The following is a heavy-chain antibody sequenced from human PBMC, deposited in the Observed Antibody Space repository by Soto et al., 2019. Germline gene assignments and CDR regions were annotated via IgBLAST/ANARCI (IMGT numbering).Heavy chain of an antibody. D-gene: IGHD3-10*01. V-gene: IGHV1-2*02. CDR2: VNPKSGVA. Sequence: ASVKVSCKASANTFTDYYIHWVRQAPGQGLEWMGWVNPKSGVATYAQNFRGRVTMTRDTSISTAYMDLSRATSDDTAVYYCAAVPLWFGELGWFDPWGQGTLVTVSS. CDR1: ANTFTDYY. CDR3: AAVPLWFGELGWFDP. J-gene: IGHJ5*02.